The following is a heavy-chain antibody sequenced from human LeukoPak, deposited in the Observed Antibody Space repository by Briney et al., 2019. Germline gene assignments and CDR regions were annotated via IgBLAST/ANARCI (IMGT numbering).Heavy chain of an antibody. CDR1: GFTFSNAW. Sequence: GGSLRLSCAASGFTFSNAWMSWVRQAPGKGLEWLACISGSGTPVYYADSVKGRFTISRDNARNSVYLQMTSLRAEDTGIYYCARGFRDTAMFLDYWGQGTLVTVSS. V-gene: IGHV3-11*04. CDR2: ISGSGTPV. D-gene: IGHD5-18*01. J-gene: IGHJ4*02. CDR3: ARGFRDTAMFLDY.